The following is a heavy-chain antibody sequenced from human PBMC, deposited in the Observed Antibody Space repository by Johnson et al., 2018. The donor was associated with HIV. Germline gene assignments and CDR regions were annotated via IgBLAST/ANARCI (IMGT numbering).Heavy chain of an antibody. V-gene: IGHV3-30*04. J-gene: IGHJ3*02. Sequence: QVQLVESGGGVVQPGRSLRLSCAASGFTFSSYALYCVRQVPGKGLEWVATISYDGGNKYYADSVKGRFTISRDNSKNTLFLQMNSLRAEDTALYYCARDLDWGRQSGAFDIWGQGTMVTVSS. CDR2: ISYDGGNK. CDR1: GFTFSSYA. D-gene: IGHD7-27*01. CDR3: ARDLDWGRQSGAFDI.